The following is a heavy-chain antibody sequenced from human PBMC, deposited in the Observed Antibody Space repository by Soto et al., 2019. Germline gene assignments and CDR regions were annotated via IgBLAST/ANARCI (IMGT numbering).Heavy chain of an antibody. CDR1: GGSISSSSYY. V-gene: IGHV4-39*01. J-gene: IGHJ6*02. CDR2: IYYSGST. Sequence: PSETLSLTCTVSGGSISSSSYYWGWIRQPPGKGLEWIGSIYYSGSTYYNPSLKSRVTISVDTSKNQFSLKLSSVTAADTAVYYCARHLSRIAVAGTFNVWGQGTTVTVSS. CDR3: ARHLSRIAVAGTFNV. D-gene: IGHD6-19*01.